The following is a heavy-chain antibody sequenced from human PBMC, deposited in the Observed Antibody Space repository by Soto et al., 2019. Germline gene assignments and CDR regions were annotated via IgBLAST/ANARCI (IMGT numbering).Heavy chain of an antibody. CDR1: GFTFSASA. CDR2: IRTKGSNYAT. V-gene: IGHV3-73*02. CDR3: TRHVDAAVREDFDY. J-gene: IGHJ4*02. Sequence: EVQLVESGGGLVQPGRSLKLSCAASGFTFSASAMHWVRQASGKGLEWVGRIRTKGSNYATAYAESVKGRFTISRDDSKNTEYLQMNSLISEDTAVYYCTRHVDAAVREDFDYWGQGTLVTVSS. D-gene: IGHD5-18*01.